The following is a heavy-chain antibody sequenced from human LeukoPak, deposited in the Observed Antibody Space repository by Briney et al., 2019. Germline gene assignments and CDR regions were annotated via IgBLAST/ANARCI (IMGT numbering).Heavy chain of an antibody. J-gene: IGHJ4*02. Sequence: GGSLTLPCAASRFTFSSYAMIWLPHAPGKALECVSSIRGSGASTYYADSVKGRLTISRDNSKNTLYLQMNSLRAEDTAVYYCANLGYCSGVGCSLMDYWGQGTLVTVPS. D-gene: IGHD2-15*01. CDR2: IRGSGAST. CDR1: RFTFSSYA. V-gene: IGHV3-23*01. CDR3: ANLGYCSGVGCSLMDY.